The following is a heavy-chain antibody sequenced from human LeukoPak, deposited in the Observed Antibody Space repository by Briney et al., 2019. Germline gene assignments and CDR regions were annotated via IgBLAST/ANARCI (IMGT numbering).Heavy chain of an antibody. D-gene: IGHD2-15*01. CDR2: ISGSGGST. CDR3: AKLESIVVVVAATREEFPIFDY. Sequence: PGGSLRLSCAASGFTFSSYAMSWVRQAPGKGLEWVSAISGSGGSTYYADSVKGRFTISRDNSKNTLYLQMNSLRAEDTAVYYCAKLESIVVVVAATREEFPIFDYWGQGTLVTVSS. J-gene: IGHJ4*02. CDR1: GFTFSSYA. V-gene: IGHV3-23*01.